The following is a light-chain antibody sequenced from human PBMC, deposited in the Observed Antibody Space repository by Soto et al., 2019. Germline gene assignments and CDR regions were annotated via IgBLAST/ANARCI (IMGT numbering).Light chain of an antibody. Sequence: QSALTQPASVSGSPGQSIVISCTGTSSDVGAYNYVSWYQQYPGKVPKLMIYDVNNRPSGVSNRFSGSKSGNTASLTISGLQAEDEDDYYCCSYTTTDIYVFGTGTKVTVL. CDR3: CSYTTTDIYV. V-gene: IGLV2-14*03. CDR2: DVN. J-gene: IGLJ1*01. CDR1: SSDVGAYNY.